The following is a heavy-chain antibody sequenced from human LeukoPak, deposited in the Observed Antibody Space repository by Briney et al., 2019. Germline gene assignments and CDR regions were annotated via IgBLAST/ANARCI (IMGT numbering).Heavy chain of an antibody. CDR1: GYTFTSYA. D-gene: IGHD2-15*01. CDR2: ISAYNGNT. V-gene: IGHV1-18*01. Sequence: ASVKVSCKASGYTFTSYAMHWVRQAPGQGLEWMGWISAYNGNTNYAQKLQGRVTMTTDTSTSTAYMELRSLRSDDTAVYYCARLRAGGSLYYFDYWGQGTLVTVSS. CDR3: ARLRAGGSLYYFDY. J-gene: IGHJ4*02.